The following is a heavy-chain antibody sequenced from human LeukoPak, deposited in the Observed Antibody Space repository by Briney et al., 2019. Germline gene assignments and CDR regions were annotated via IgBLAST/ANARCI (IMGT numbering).Heavy chain of an antibody. CDR2: IYYSGST. CDR3: ARHRGYSGYEPFDY. Sequence: PSETLSLTCTVSGGSISSYYWSWIRQPPGEGLEWIGYIYYSGSTNYNPSLKSRVTISVDTSKNQFSLKLSSVTAADTAVYYCARHRGYSGYEPFDYWGRGTLVTVSS. D-gene: IGHD5-12*01. CDR1: GGSISSYY. J-gene: IGHJ4*02. V-gene: IGHV4-59*08.